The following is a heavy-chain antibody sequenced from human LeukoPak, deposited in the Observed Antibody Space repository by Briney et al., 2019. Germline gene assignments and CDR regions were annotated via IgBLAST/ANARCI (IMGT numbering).Heavy chain of an antibody. CDR1: EFTFRSYA. Sequence: GGSLRLSCAASEFTFRSYAMSWVRQAPGKGLEWVSTISGSGDSKYYEDSVKGRFTISRDNSKNTLYLQMNSLRAEDTAVYYCAKALSRAQYDSYNVMDVWGQGTTVTVSS. J-gene: IGHJ6*02. V-gene: IGHV3-23*01. CDR2: ISGSGDSK. CDR3: AKALSRAQYDSYNVMDV.